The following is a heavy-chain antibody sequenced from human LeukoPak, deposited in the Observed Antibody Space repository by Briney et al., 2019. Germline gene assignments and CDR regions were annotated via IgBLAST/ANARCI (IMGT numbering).Heavy chain of an antibody. CDR1: GGPISSGSYY. J-gene: IGHJ5*02. D-gene: IGHD2-15*01. CDR2: IYTSGST. V-gene: IGHV4-61*02. CDR3: ARVVAALLDNWFDP. Sequence: SETLSLTCTVSGGPISSGSYYWSWIRQPAGKGLEWIGRIYTSGSTNYNPSLKSRVTISVDTSKNQFSLKLSSVTAADTAVYYCARVVAALLDNWFDPWGQGTLVTVSS.